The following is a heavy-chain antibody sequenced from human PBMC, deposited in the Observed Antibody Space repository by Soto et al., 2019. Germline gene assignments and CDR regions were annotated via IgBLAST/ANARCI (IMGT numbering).Heavy chain of an antibody. CDR3: AHSRGYNGYEGPPLYEMDV. CDR2: IYWNDFK. V-gene: IGHV2-5*01. D-gene: IGHD5-12*01. J-gene: IGHJ6*02. CDR1: GFSVETSGVG. Sequence: ASGPTLVNPTQTLTLTCTCSGFSVETSGVGVGWIRQSPGKTLEWLALIYWNDFKRYTPSLESRLTITKDTSKNQVVLTVTNVDPADTATYYGAHSRGYNGYEGPPLYEMDVWGQGTTVTVSS.